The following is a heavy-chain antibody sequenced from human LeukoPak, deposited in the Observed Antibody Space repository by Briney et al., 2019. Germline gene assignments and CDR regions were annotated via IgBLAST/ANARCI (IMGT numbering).Heavy chain of an antibody. CDR1: GFTVSSNY. V-gene: IGHV3-53*01. CDR3: ARISARPQYYYYMDV. D-gene: IGHD6-6*01. CDR2: IYSGGST. Sequence: GGSLRLSCAASGFTVSSNYMSWVRQAPGKGLEWVSVIYSGGSTYYADSVKGRFTISRDNSKNTLYLQMNSLRAEDTAVYYCARISARPQYYYYMDVWGKGTTVTVSS. J-gene: IGHJ6*03.